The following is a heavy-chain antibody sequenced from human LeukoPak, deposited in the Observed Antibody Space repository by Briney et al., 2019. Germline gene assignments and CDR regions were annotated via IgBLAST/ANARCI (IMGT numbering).Heavy chain of an antibody. J-gene: IGHJ5*02. CDR3: ARDLGYCSTTSCYNWFDP. CDR1: GGSISSYY. D-gene: IGHD2-2*01. CDR2: LYYSGNT. Sequence: PSETLSLTCTVSGGSISSYYWSWIRKPPGKGLEWIGYLYYSGNTNYNPSLKSRVTISVDTSKNQFSLKLSSVTAADTAVYYCARDLGYCSTTSCYNWFDPWGQGTLVTVSS. V-gene: IGHV4-59*01.